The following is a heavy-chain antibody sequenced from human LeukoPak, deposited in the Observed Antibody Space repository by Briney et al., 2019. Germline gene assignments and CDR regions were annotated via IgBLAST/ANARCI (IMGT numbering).Heavy chain of an antibody. V-gene: IGHV3-11*01. Sequence: GGSLRLSCAASGFPFSDYYMSWIRQAPGKGLEWVSYISSSGNTIFYADSVKGRFTLSRDNAKNSLYLQMNSLRAEDTAVYYCARVQPHYYDSSGYPPDYWGQGTLVTVSS. J-gene: IGHJ4*02. CDR2: ISSSGNTI. D-gene: IGHD3-22*01. CDR1: GFPFSDYY. CDR3: ARVQPHYYDSSGYPPDY.